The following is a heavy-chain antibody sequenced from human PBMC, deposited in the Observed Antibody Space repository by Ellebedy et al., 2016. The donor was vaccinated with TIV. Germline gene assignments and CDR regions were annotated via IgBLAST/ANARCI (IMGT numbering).Heavy chain of an antibody. Sequence: MPSETLSLTCTVSGGSISSYYWSWIRQPAGKGLEWIGRIYTSGSTNYNPSLKSRVTMSVDTSKNQFSLKLSSVTAADTAVYYCARERYYYGSGSPNPRCFDPWGQGTLVTVSS. V-gene: IGHV4-4*07. CDR2: IYTSGST. D-gene: IGHD3-10*01. J-gene: IGHJ5*02. CDR1: GGSISSYY. CDR3: ARERYYYGSGSPNPRCFDP.